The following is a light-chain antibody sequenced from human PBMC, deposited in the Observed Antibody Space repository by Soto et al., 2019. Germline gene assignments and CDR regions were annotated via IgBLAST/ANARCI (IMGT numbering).Light chain of an antibody. V-gene: IGLV2-8*01. J-gene: IGLJ1*01. CDR2: EVN. Sequence: QSALTQPPSASGSPGQSVAISCTGTSSDVGGYNYVSWYQQHPGKAPKLMIYEVNKRPSGVPDRFSGSKSGNTASLTVSGLQAEDEADYYCSSYAGSNNFRVFGTGTKLTVL. CDR1: SSDVGGYNY. CDR3: SSYAGSNNFRV.